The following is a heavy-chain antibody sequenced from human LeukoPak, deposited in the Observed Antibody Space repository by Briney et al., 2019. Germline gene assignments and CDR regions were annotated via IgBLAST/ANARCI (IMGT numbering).Heavy chain of an antibody. J-gene: IGHJ4*02. CDR3: ARSLGSCSGGSCYS. D-gene: IGHD2-15*01. CDR2: IKRDGSDK. Sequence: PGGSLRLSCAISGFTFSGCELTWVRQAPGNGLEWVANIKRDGSDKYYVDSVKGRFTISRDNAKNSLYLQMNSLRADDTAVYYCARSLGSCSGGSCYSWGQGTLVTVSS. CDR1: GFTFSGCE. V-gene: IGHV3-7*03.